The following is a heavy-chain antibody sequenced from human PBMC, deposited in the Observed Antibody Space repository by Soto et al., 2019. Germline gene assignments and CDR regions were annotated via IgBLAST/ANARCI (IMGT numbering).Heavy chain of an antibody. V-gene: IGHV4-39*01. J-gene: IGHJ5*02. CDR1: GGSISSSSYY. CDR2: IYYSGST. Sequence: SETLSLTCTVSGGSISSSSYYWGWIRQPPGKGLEWIGSIYYSGSTYYNPSLKSRVTISVDTSKNQFSLKLSSVTAADTAVYYCARGRNWFDPWGQGTMITVSS. CDR3: ARGRNWFDP.